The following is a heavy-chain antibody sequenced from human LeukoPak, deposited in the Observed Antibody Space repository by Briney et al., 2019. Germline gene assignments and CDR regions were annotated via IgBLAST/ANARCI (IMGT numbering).Heavy chain of an antibody. CDR2: ISWNSGSI. CDR3: AKDLLGSYSGSYLGRGDASFDY. D-gene: IGHD1-26*01. CDR1: GFTFDDYA. J-gene: IGHJ4*02. Sequence: GGSLRLSCAASGFTFDDYAMHWVRQAPGKGLEWVSGISWNSGSIGYADSVKGRFTISRDNAKNSLYLQMNSLRAEDTAVYYCAKDLLGSYSGSYLGRGDASFDYWGQGTLVTVSS. V-gene: IGHV3-9*01.